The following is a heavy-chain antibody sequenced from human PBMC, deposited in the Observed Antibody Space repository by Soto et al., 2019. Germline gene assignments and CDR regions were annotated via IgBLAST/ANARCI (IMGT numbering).Heavy chain of an antibody. V-gene: IGHV3-23*01. D-gene: IGHD3-22*01. J-gene: IGHJ3*02. CDR1: GFTFSSYA. CDR3: AKLYDSSGYYSHDAFDI. CDR2: ISGSGGST. Sequence: GGSLRLSCAASGFTFSSYAMSWVRQAPGKGLEWVSAISGSGGSTYYADSVKGRFTISRDNSKNTLYLQMNSLRAEDTAVYYCAKLYDSSGYYSHDAFDIWGQGTMVTVSS.